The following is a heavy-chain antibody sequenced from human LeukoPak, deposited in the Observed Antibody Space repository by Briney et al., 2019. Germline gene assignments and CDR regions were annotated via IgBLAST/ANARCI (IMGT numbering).Heavy chain of an antibody. J-gene: IGHJ4*02. D-gene: IGHD2-21*02. CDR3: ATSGGEYCGGDCYVY. CDR2: FDPEDGKT. CDR1: GYTLTELS. V-gene: IGHV1-24*01. Sequence: ASVNASCKVSGYTLTELSMHWVRHAPGKGREWVGGFDPEDGKTIYAQKFQGRVTMTEDTSTDTAYMELSSLRSEDTAVYYCATSGGEYCGGDCYVYWGQGTLVTVSS.